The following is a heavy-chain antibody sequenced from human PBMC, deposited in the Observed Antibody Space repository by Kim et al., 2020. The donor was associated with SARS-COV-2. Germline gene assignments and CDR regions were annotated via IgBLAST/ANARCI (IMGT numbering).Heavy chain of an antibody. Sequence: SVKVSCKASGRTFTDYAISWVRQAPGQGLEYMGGIIPIFGRSSYTRKFQGRVTITADTSTNTAYLELSSLIPEDTAMYYCATPPGTYDTRSGYAFDLWGQGTMVTVSS. V-gene: IGHV1-69*06. J-gene: IGHJ3*01. CDR2: IIPIFGRS. CDR1: GRTFTDYA. D-gene: IGHD1-1*01. CDR3: ATPPGTYDTRSGYAFDL.